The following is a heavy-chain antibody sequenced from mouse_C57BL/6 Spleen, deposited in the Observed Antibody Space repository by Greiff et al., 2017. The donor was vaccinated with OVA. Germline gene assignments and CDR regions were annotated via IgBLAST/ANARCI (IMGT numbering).Heavy chain of an antibody. J-gene: IGHJ3*01. V-gene: IGHV1-26*01. CDR1: GYTFTDYY. CDR3: ARPDYDYDKFAY. CDR2: INPNNGGT. D-gene: IGHD2-4*01. Sequence: VQLQQSGPELVKPGASVKISCKASGYTFTDYYMNWVKQSHGKSLEWIGDINPNNGGTSYNQKFKGKATLTVDKSSSTAYMELRSLTSEDSAVYYCARPDYDYDKFAYWGQGTLVTVSA.